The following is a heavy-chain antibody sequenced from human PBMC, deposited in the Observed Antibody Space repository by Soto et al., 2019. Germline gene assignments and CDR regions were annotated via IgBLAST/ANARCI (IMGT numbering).Heavy chain of an antibody. Sequence: QVHLLESGGSVVEAGKSLRLSCEASGFIFSSFGMHWVRQAPGKGLEWVALISYDGSNAEDADPVKGRFTISRDSSMNILYLQMNSLRFDNTAMYYCVRDSGIASLAFCGRGTLVTVSS. CDR2: ISYDGSNA. CDR1: GFIFSSFG. CDR3: VRDSGIASLAF. D-gene: IGHD3-10*01. J-gene: IGHJ4*02. V-gene: IGHV3-30*03.